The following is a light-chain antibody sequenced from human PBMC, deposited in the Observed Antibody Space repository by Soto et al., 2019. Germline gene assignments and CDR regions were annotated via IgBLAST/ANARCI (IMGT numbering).Light chain of an antibody. J-gene: IGLJ1*01. CDR1: SSDVGAYNF. Sequence: QSVLTQPASVSGSPGQSITISCAGTSSDVGAYNFVSWHQQHPGKAPKLMIYNVYDRPPGISYRFSGSKSGNTASLTISGLQGEDEADYYCSAYTVSRTDVFGTGPKVTV. CDR3: SAYTVSRTDV. V-gene: IGLV2-14*03. CDR2: NVY.